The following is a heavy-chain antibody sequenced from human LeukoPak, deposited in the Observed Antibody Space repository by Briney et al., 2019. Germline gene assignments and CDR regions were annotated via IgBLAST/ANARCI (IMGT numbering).Heavy chain of an antibody. D-gene: IGHD5-18*01. Sequence: SETLSLTCAVYGGSFSGYYWSWIRLPPGKGLEWIGEINHSGSTNYNPSLKSRVTISVDTSKNQFSLKLSSVTAADTAVYYCAREKRYSYGNFDYWGQGTLVTVSS. J-gene: IGHJ4*02. CDR2: INHSGST. CDR3: AREKRYSYGNFDY. V-gene: IGHV4-34*01. CDR1: GGSFSGYY.